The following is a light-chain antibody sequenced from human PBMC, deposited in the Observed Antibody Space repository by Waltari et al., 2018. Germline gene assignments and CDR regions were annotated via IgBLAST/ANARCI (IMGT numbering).Light chain of an antibody. CDR3: CSYAGRGTYV. Sequence: QSALTQPASVSGTPGQSITISCTGTTSDVGSYDLVSWYQTHPGEAPKLLICEVFKRPPAISRRFSCSKSGSTASLTISGLQPEDEADYYCCSYAGRGTYVFGSGTKVTVL. J-gene: IGLJ1*01. V-gene: IGLV2-23*02. CDR2: EVF. CDR1: TSDVGSYDL.